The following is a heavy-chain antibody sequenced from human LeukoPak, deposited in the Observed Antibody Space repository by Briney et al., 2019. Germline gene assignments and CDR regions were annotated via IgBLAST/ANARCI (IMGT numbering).Heavy chain of an antibody. J-gene: IGHJ5*02. CDR2: IYNSGST. V-gene: IGHV4-59*01. D-gene: IGHD1-26*01. CDR3: ARHDGGSYGNWFDP. CDR1: GGSISSYY. Sequence: SETLSLSCTVSGGSISSYYWSWIRQPPGKGLEGIGFIYNSGSTNYNPSLKSRVTISVDTSKSQFSLKLSSVTPADSAVYYCARHDGGSYGNWFDPWGQGTLVTVSS.